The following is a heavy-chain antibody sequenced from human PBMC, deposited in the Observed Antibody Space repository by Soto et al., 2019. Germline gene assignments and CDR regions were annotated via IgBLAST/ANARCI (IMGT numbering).Heavy chain of an antibody. CDR1: GDSINHYY. CDR3: AKYRRSEAEGFTLDY. Sequence: SETLSLTCTVSGDSINHYYWGWIRQPPGKRLEWIGYIYYTGSTTYNPSLESRVTMSVDPYRNQFSLKLTSVNAADTAVYYCAKYRRSEAEGFTLDYWGRGTLVTVSS. D-gene: IGHD2-2*01. V-gene: IGHV4-59*01. CDR2: IYYTGST. J-gene: IGHJ4*02.